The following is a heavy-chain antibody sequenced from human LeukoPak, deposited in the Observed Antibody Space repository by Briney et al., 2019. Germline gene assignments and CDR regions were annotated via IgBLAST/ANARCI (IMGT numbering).Heavy chain of an antibody. V-gene: IGHV3-23*01. J-gene: IGHJ4*02. CDR2: ITGSGGFT. CDR1: GFPFSTYA. Sequence: GSLRLSCAASGFPFSTYAMNWVRQAPGKGLEWVSVITGSGGFTQYADSVKGRFTISRGNSKNTVYLQMNSLRVEDTALYYCVRSLDYWGQGTLVTVSS. CDR3: VRSLDY.